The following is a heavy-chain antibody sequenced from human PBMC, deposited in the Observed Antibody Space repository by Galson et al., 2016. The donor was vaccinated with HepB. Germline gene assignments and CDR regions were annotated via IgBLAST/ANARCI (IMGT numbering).Heavy chain of an antibody. D-gene: IGHD6-13*01. V-gene: IGHV3-11*04. CDR3: AKYSSSSGSLK. Sequence: SLRLSCAASGFNFSDYYMNWIRQAPGKGLEWVSYVSRSGDSKLYADSVRGRFSISRDNSKNTLYLQMNSLRAEDTAVYYCAKYSSSSGSLKWGQGTLVTVSS. CDR2: VSRSGDSK. J-gene: IGHJ4*02. CDR1: GFNFSDYY.